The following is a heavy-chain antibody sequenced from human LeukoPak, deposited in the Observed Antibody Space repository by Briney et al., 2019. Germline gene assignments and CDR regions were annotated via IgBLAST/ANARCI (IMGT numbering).Heavy chain of an antibody. V-gene: IGHV4-34*01. CDR2: INHSGST. CDR3: ARGVSSSWYGYNWFDP. D-gene: IGHD6-13*01. J-gene: IGHJ5*02. CDR1: GGSFSGYY. Sequence: SETLSLTCAVYGGSFSGYYWSWIRQPPGKGLEWIGEINHSGSTNYNPSLKSRVTISVDTSKNQFSLKLSSVTAADTAVYYCARGVSSSWYGYNWFDPWGQGTLVTVSS.